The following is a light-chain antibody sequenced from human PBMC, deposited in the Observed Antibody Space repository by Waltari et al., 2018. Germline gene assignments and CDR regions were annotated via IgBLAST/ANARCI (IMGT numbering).Light chain of an antibody. CDR3: ESWDDSLNGWV. CDR1: SSNIGRNI. V-gene: IGLV1-44*01. CDR2: IND. Sequence: QSVLTQLPSASGTPGQRVTIPCSGSSSNIGRNIVNWYQQLPGTAPKLLIYINDRRPSGVPDRFSGSKSGTSASLAISGLQSEDEADYYCESWDDSLNGWVFGGGTKLTVL. J-gene: IGLJ3*02.